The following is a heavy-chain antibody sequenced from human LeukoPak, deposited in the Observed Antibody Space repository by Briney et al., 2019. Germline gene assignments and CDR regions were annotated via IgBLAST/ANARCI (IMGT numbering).Heavy chain of an antibody. J-gene: IGHJ5*01. D-gene: IGHD3-22*01. Sequence: GASVKLSCKASGYTFTSYDINWVRQATGQGLEWMGWMNPNSGNTGYAKKFQGRVTMTRNTSISTTYMELSSLRSEDTAVYYCARGGRFRRGGNYYDSSGYPSNWFDSWGQGTLVTVSS. V-gene: IGHV1-8*01. CDR3: ARGGRFRRGGNYYDSSGYPSNWFDS. CDR2: MNPNSGNT. CDR1: GYTFTSYD.